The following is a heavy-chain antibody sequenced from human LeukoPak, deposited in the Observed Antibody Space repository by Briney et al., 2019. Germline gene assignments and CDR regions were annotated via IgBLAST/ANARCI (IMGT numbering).Heavy chain of an antibody. CDR3: ARAVVVVPAAKIADYYYMDV. CDR2: ISAYNGNT. D-gene: IGHD2-2*01. CDR1: GYTFTSYG. V-gene: IGHV1-18*01. J-gene: IGHJ6*03. Sequence: ASVKVSCKASGYTFTSYGISWVRQAPGQGLEWMGWISAYNGNTNYAQKLQGRVTMTRDTSTSTVYMELSSLRSEDTAVYYCARAVVVVPAAKIADYYYMDVWGKGTTVTISS.